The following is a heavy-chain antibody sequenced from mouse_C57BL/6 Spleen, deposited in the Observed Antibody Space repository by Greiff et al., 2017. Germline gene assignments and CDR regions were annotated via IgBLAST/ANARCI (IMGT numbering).Heavy chain of an antibody. CDR2: IYPGSGNT. Sequence: QIQLQQSGAELVRPGASVKLSCKASGYTFTDYYINWVKQRPGQGLEWIARIYPGSGNTYYNEKFKGKATLTAEKSSSTAYMQLSSLTSEDSAVYFGAREGGYDGSSYFDYWGQGTTLTVSS. CDR1: GYTFTDYY. V-gene: IGHV1-76*01. D-gene: IGHD1-1*01. J-gene: IGHJ2*01. CDR3: AREGGYDGSSYFDY.